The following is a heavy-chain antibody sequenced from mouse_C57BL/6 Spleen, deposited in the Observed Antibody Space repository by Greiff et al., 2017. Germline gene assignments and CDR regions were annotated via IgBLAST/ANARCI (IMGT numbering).Heavy chain of an antibody. CDR3: ARQGYSKDYAMDY. J-gene: IGHJ4*01. CDR1: GFTFSDYY. D-gene: IGHD2-5*01. V-gene: IGHV5-12*01. CDR2: ISNGGGST. Sequence: EVQLVESGGGLVQPGGSLKLSCAASGFTFSDYYMSWVRQTPETRLEWVAYISNGGGSTYYPDTVKGRFTISRDNAKNTLYLQMSRLKSEDTAMYYCARQGYSKDYAMDYWGQGTSVTVSS.